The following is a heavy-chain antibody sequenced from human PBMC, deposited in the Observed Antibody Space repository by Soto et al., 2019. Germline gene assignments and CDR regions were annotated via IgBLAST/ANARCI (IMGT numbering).Heavy chain of an antibody. J-gene: IGHJ6*02. CDR2: IYPGDSDT. CDR1: GYSFTSYW. CDR3: AGTAQGYYYGSGSLDV. Sequence: PGESLKISCKGSGYSFTSYWIGWVRQMPGKGLEWMGIIYPGDSDTRYSPSFQGQVTISADESISTAYLQWSSLKASDTAMYYCAGTAQGYYYGSGSLDVWGQGTTVTVSS. D-gene: IGHD3-10*01. V-gene: IGHV5-51*01.